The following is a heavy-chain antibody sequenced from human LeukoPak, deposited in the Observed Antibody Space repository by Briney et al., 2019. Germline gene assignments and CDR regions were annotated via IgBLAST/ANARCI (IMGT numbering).Heavy chain of an antibody. Sequence: GASVKVSCKASVGTFSSYAISWVRQAPGQGLEWMGRIIPILGIANNAQKFQGRLTITADKSTSTAYMELRSVRSEDAGAYHCARRGYSYVSHYFDYWGQGTLVTVSS. D-gene: IGHD5-18*01. CDR1: VGTFSSYA. CDR3: ARRGYSYVSHYFDY. CDR2: IIPILGIA. J-gene: IGHJ4*02. V-gene: IGHV1-69*04.